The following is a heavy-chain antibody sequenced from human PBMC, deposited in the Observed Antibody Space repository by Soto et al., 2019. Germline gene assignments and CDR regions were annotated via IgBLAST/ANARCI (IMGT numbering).Heavy chain of an antibody. V-gene: IGHV1-69*06. CDR3: ARDTGTTAFGY. J-gene: IGHJ4*02. CDR1: GGTFSSYA. CDR2: IIPIFGTA. D-gene: IGHD1-7*01. Sequence: ASVKFSCKASGGTFSSYAISWVRQAPGQGLEWMGGIIPIFGTANYAQKFQGRVTITADKSTSTAYMELSSLRSEDTAVYYCARDTGTTAFGYWGQGTLVTVSS.